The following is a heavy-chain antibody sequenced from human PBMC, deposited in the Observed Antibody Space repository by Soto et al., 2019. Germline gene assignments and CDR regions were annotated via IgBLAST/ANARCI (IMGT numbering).Heavy chain of an antibody. J-gene: IGHJ6*02. CDR2: IIPILGIA. CDR1: GGTFSSYA. D-gene: IGHD5-12*01. CDR3: ASVDSIDV. Sequence: QVQLVQSGAEVKKPGSSVKVSCKASGGTFSSYAISWVRQAPGQGLEWMGRIIPILGIANYAQKFQGRVTITADKSTSTAYIELSSLRSDHTDVYDCASVDSIDVWGQGFTVTVSS. V-gene: IGHV1-69*02.